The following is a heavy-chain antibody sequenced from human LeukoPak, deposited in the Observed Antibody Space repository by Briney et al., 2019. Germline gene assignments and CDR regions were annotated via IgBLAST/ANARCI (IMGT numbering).Heavy chain of an antibody. CDR1: GGSISSSS. CDR3: ARVQGYAGNSGYFDY. D-gene: IGHD4-23*01. J-gene: IGHJ4*02. Sequence: PSETLSLTCTVSGGSISSSSYYWGWIRQPPGKGLEWVSYISSSSSTMYYADSVKGRFTISRDNAKNSLYLQMNSLRAEDTAVYSCARVQGYAGNSGYFDYWGQGTLVTVSS. V-gene: IGHV3-48*01. CDR2: ISSSSSTM.